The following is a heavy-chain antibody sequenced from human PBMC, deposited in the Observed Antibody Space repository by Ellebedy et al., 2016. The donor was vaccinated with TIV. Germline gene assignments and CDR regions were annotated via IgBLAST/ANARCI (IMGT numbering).Heavy chain of an antibody. J-gene: IGHJ4*02. D-gene: IGHD2-21*02. CDR3: ARGRYDCGGDCY. V-gene: IGHV3-74*01. CDR2: INTDGSTT. CDR1: GFTFSSYW. Sequence: GESLKISXAASGFTFSSYWLHWVRQAPGKGLVWVSRINTDGSTTTYADSVRGRFTISRDNAKNSLYLQMNSLRAEDTAVYYCARGRYDCGGDCYWGQGTLVTVSS.